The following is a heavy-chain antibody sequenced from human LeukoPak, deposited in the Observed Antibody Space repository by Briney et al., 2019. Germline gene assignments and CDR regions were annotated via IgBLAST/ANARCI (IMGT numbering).Heavy chain of an antibody. J-gene: IGHJ4*02. V-gene: IGHV3-53*01. Sequence: SGGSLRLSCAASGFTVSSNYMSWVRQAPGKRLEWVSVIYSGGSTYYADSVKGRFTISRDNSKNTLYLQMNSLRAEDTAVYYCAKPPSGYYYMYYFDYWGQGTLVTVSS. CDR1: GFTVSSNY. D-gene: IGHD3-22*01. CDR2: IYSGGST. CDR3: AKPPSGYYYMYYFDY.